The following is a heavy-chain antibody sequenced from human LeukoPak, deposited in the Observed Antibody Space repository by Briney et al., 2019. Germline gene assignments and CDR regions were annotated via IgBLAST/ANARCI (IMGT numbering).Heavy chain of an antibody. CDR1: GYTFTSYA. V-gene: IGHV1-3*01. Sequence: ASVKVSCKASGYTFTSYAMHWVRQAPGQRLEWMGWINAGNGNTKYSQKFQGRVTITRDTSASTAYMELSSLRSEDTAVYYCARGDYCTNGVCYPEVYYYYGMDVWGQGTTVTVSS. CDR3: ARGDYCTNGVCYPEVYYYYGMDV. J-gene: IGHJ6*02. D-gene: IGHD2-8*01. CDR2: INAGNGNT.